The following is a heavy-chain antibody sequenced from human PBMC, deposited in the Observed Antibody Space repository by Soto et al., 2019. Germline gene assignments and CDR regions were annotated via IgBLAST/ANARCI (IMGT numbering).Heavy chain of an antibody. Sequence: PGGSLRLSCAASDFDFSSYGIHWVRQAPGKGLEWVAASSYDGRETFYADSAKGRFTVSKEMSKNTAFLQMNALRHEDTAVYFCAKSYYYDSSGSYSPRGYYYYFGMDVWGQGTTVTVSS. J-gene: IGHJ6*02. D-gene: IGHD3-22*01. CDR1: DFDFSSYG. V-gene: IGHV3-30*18. CDR2: SSYDGRET. CDR3: AKSYYYDSSGSYSPRGYYYYFGMDV.